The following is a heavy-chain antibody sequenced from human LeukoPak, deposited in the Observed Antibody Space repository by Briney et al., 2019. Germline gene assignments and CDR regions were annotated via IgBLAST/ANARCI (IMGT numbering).Heavy chain of an antibody. J-gene: IGHJ4*02. Sequence: SETLSLTCTVSGGSISSYYWSWIRQPPGKGLEWIGYIYYSGSTNYNPSLKSRVTISADKSKNQFSLKLSSVTAADTAVYFCARSVFSYCSGASCYKDYWGQGTLVTVSS. CDR1: GGSISSYY. CDR2: IYYSGST. D-gene: IGHD2-2*02. V-gene: IGHV4-59*12. CDR3: ARSVFSYCSGASCYKDY.